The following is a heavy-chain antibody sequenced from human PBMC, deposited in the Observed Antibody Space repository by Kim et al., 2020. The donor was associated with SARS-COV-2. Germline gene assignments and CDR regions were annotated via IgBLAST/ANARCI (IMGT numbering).Heavy chain of an antibody. CDR3: ARGVSHDYGDFGVGYY. CDR1: GFTFSRYN. D-gene: IGHD4-17*01. V-gene: IGHV3-48*02. CDR2: ISSSSSTT. Sequence: GGSLRLSCAASGFTFSRYNMNWVRQAPGKGLEWVSYISSSSSTTDYADSVKGRFTISRDNAKNSLYLQMNSLRDEDTAVYYCARGVSHDYGDFGVGYYWGQGTLVTVSS. J-gene: IGHJ4*02.